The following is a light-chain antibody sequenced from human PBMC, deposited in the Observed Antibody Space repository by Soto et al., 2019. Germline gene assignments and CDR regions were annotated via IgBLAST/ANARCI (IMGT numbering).Light chain of an antibody. V-gene: IGKV1-5*03. CDR3: QQYNSYLWT. CDR1: QSISSC. J-gene: IGKJ1*01. CDR2: QAS. Sequence: DIQMTQSPSTLSASVGDRVTIACRTSQSISSCLDWYQQKPGKAPKLLIYQASNLESGGPLRFSGRGSGTEFTLPFSSMQPDDIETYICQQYNSYLWTLGQGTKVEIK.